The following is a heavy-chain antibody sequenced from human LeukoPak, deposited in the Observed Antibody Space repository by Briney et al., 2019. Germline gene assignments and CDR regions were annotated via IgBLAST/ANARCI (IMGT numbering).Heavy chain of an antibody. Sequence: GASVKVSCKASGYTFTSYAMNWVRQAPGQGLEWMGWINPNSGGTNYAQKFQGRVTMTRDTSISTAYMELSRLRSDDTAVYYCARYYDFWSGCDYWGQGTLVTVSS. CDR3: ARYYDFWSGCDY. D-gene: IGHD3-3*01. CDR1: GYTFTSYA. CDR2: INPNSGGT. J-gene: IGHJ4*02. V-gene: IGHV1-2*02.